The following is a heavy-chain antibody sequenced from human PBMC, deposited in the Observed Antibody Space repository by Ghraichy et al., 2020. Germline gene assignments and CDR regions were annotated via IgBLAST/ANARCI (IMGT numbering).Heavy chain of an antibody. V-gene: IGHV3-53*05. CDR3: ACTQYDSGSC. Sequence: GGSLRLSCAASGFTVSNNFMNWVRQAPGKGLEWVSLIYSGGSTHYADSVKGRFTISRDNSKNTLFLQMNSLRIEDTAVYYCACTQYDSGSCCGQGTLVTVSS. D-gene: IGHD3-10*01. J-gene: IGHJ4*02. CDR2: IYSGGST. CDR1: GFTVSNNF.